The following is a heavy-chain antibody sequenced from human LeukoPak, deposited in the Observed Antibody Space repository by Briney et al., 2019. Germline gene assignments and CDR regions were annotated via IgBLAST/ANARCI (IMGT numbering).Heavy chain of an antibody. Sequence: PGGSLRVSCAAYGFTVSSNYMSWVRQAPGKGLEWVSVMYIDGTTYYAESVKGRFTISRDNSKNTLYLQMNSLRAEDTAVYYCARAQAFDYWGQGTLVTVSS. V-gene: IGHV3-66*01. CDR3: ARAQAFDY. CDR1: GFTVSSNY. J-gene: IGHJ4*02. CDR2: MYIDGTT.